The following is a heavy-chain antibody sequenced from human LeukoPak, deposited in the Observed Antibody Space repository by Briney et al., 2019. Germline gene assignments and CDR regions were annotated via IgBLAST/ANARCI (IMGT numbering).Heavy chain of an antibody. Sequence: PGGSLRLSCAASGFTFSDNYMNWIRQAPGKGLEWISYISSSGSTIRYADSMKGRFSISRDNAKNSLYLQMNSLRAEDTAVYYCARGGVPIFYYYMDVWGKGTTVSISS. CDR1: GFTFSDNY. CDR3: ARGGVPIFYYYMDV. V-gene: IGHV3-11*01. D-gene: IGHD2-21*01. CDR2: ISSSGSTI. J-gene: IGHJ6*03.